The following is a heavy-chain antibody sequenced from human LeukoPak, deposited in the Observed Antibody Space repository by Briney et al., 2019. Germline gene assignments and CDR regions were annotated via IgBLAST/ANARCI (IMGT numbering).Heavy chain of an antibody. V-gene: IGHV1-46*01. J-gene: IGHJ4*02. D-gene: IGHD6-13*01. Sequence: ASVKVSCKASGYTFTSYNMHWVRQAPGQGLELMGIIYPSGGGTSCAQQFQGRVTMTRDTSTSTVFMELSSLRSEDTAVYYCARDREGSWSTDYWGQGTLVTVSS. CDR1: GYTFTSYN. CDR3: ARDREGSWSTDY. CDR2: IYPSGGGT.